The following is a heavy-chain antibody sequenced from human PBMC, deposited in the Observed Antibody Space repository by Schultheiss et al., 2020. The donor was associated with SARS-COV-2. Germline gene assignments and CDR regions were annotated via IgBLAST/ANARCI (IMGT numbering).Heavy chain of an antibody. J-gene: IGHJ5*02. CDR3: ARLQYSGNWFDP. V-gene: IGHV4-39*01. CDR2: IYYSGST. D-gene: IGHD6-6*01. CDR1: GGSISSGGYY. Sequence: SETLSLTCTVSGGSISSGGYYWSWIRQPPGRSLEWIGSIYYSGSTYYNPSLKSRVTISVDTSKNQFSLKLSSVTAADTAVYYCARLQYSGNWFDPWGQGTLVTVSS.